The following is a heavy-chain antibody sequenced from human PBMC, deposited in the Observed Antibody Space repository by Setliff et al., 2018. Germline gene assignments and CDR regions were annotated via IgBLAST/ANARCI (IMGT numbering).Heavy chain of an antibody. Sequence: GGSLRLSCGASGFSFSSYEMNWVRQVPGKGLEWVSHISESGTSTHYIDSVKGRFTISRDNAKNSLYLQMNSLRAEDTAVYYCARDGGEYWGQGTLVTVSS. CDR2: ISESGTST. CDR1: GFSFSSYE. CDR3: ARDGGEY. D-gene: IGHD3-16*01. V-gene: IGHV3-48*03. J-gene: IGHJ4*02.